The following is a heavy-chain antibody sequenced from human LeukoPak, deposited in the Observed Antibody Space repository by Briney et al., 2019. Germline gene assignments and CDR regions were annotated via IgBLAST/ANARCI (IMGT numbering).Heavy chain of an antibody. V-gene: IGHV4-59*01. CDR1: GGSISSYY. D-gene: IGHD6-13*01. CDR3: ARLRGQQLAPDYYYYYGMDV. J-gene: IGHJ6*04. Sequence: PSETLSLTCTVSGGSISSYYWSWIRQPPGKGLEWIGYIYYSGSTNYNPSLKSRVTISVDTSKNQFSLKLNSVTAADTAVYYCARLRGQQLAPDYYYYYGMDVWGKGTTVTVSS. CDR2: IYYSGST.